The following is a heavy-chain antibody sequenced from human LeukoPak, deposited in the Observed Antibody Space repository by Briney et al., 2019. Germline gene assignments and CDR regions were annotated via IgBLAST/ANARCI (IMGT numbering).Heavy chain of an antibody. V-gene: IGHV3-74*01. J-gene: IGHJ2*01. CDR1: GFTFSSYW. D-gene: IGHD6-25*01. CDR2: INGDGSST. Sequence: HPGGSLRLSCAASGFTFSSYWMHWVRQAPGKRLVWVSRINGDGSSTAYADSVKGRFTISRDNAKNTLYLQMNSLTAEDTAVYYCARGPPWYFDLWGRGTLVTVSS. CDR3: ARGPPWYFDL.